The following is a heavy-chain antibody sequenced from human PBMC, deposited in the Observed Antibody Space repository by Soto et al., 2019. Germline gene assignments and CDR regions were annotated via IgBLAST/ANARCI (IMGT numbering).Heavy chain of an antibody. Sequence: PSETLSLTCAVYGGSFSGYYWSWIRQPPGKGLEWIGEINHSGSTNYNPSLKSRVSISVDTSKNQFSLKLSSVTAADTAVYYCARKRGYCSGGSCYADYWGQGTLVTVSS. CDR1: GGSFSGYY. CDR2: INHSGST. V-gene: IGHV4-34*01. CDR3: ARKRGYCSGGSCYADY. J-gene: IGHJ4*02. D-gene: IGHD2-15*01.